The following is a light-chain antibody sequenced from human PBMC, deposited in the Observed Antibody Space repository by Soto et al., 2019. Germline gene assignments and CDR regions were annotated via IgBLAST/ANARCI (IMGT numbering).Light chain of an antibody. J-gene: IGLJ3*02. CDR2: EVS. Sequence: QSALTQPPSASGSPGQSVTISCTGNSSDVGGYNYVSWYQQHPGKAPKLMIYEVSKRPSGVPDRFSGSKSGNTASLTVSGLQAEDEADYYCNSNAGSNNWVFGGGTKLTVL. CDR3: NSNAGSNNWV. CDR1: SSDVGGYNY. V-gene: IGLV2-8*01.